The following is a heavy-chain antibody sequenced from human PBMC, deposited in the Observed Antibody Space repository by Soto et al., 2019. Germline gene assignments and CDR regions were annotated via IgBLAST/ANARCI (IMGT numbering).Heavy chain of an antibody. Sequence: GGSLRLSCAASGFTFSSYGMHWVRQAPGKGLEWVAVIWYDGSNKYYADSVKGRFTISRDNSKNTLYLQMNSLRAEDTAVYYCAREYYDILTGYYQYYFDYWGQGTLVTVSS. CDR3: AREYYDILTGYYQYYFDY. J-gene: IGHJ4*02. CDR2: IWYDGSNK. D-gene: IGHD3-9*01. V-gene: IGHV3-33*01. CDR1: GFTFSSYG.